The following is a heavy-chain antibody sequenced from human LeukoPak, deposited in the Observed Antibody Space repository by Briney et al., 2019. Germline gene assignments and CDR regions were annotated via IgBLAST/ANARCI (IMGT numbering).Heavy chain of an antibody. J-gene: IGHJ6*03. V-gene: IGHV4-59*01. Sequence: PSETLSLTCTVSGDSISSYYWSWIRQPPGKGLEWIGYIYYSGNTNYNPSLKSRVTISVDTSKNQFSLKLSSVTAAETAVYYCARRRNYYGSGSYSSYYYYYMDVWGKGTTVTISS. CDR1: GDSISSYY. D-gene: IGHD3-10*01. CDR2: IYYSGNT. CDR3: ARRRNYYGSGSYSSYYYYYMDV.